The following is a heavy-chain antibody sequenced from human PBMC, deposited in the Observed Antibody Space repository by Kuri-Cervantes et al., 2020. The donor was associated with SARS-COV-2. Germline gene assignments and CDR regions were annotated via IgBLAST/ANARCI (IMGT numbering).Heavy chain of an antibody. Sequence: GGSLRLSCAASGFTFSSYAMSWVRQAPGKGLEWGSAISGSGGSTYYADSVKGRFTISRDNSKNTLYLQMNRLRAEDTAVYYCARSHKDIVVVPAARGYYYGMDVWGQGTTVTVSS. CDR1: GFTFSSYA. CDR3: ARSHKDIVVVPAARGYYYGMDV. CDR2: ISGSGGST. V-gene: IGHV3-23*01. J-gene: IGHJ6*02. D-gene: IGHD2-2*01.